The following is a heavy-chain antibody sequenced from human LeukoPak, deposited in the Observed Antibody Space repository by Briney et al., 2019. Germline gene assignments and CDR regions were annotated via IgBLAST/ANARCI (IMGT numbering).Heavy chain of an antibody. V-gene: IGHV5-51*01. CDR1: GYSFTSYW. J-gene: IGHJ4*02. CDR2: IYPGNSYT. D-gene: IGHD6-19*01. Sequence: GESLKISCKGSGYSFTSYWIGWVRQMPGKGLEWMGIIYPGNSYTRYSPSFQGQVTISADKSITTAYLQWSSLKASDTALYYWARAPDVAVAGASDDWGQGTLVTVSS. CDR3: ARAPDVAVAGASDD.